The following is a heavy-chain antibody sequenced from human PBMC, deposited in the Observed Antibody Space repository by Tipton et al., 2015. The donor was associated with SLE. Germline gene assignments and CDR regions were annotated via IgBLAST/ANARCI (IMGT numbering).Heavy chain of an antibody. D-gene: IGHD1-1*01. Sequence: TLSLTCTVSGDSVKSRYWIWVRQPAGRGLEWLAYRFHDGNINYTPPLKTRLTMSVDTSRDQFSLTLNSVTAADTGIYYCARGREWNWSPYYMDVWGKGTTVTVSS. J-gene: IGHJ6*03. CDR3: ARGREWNWSPYYMDV. V-gene: IGHV4-59*02. CDR2: RFHDGNI. CDR1: GDSVKSRY.